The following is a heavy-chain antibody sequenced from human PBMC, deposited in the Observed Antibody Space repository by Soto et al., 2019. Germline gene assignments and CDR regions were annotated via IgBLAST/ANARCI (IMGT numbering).Heavy chain of an antibody. D-gene: IGHD3-22*01. V-gene: IGHV5-51*01. J-gene: IGHJ3*02. CDR1: GYSFTSYW. CDR3: ARRARYYYDSSGYVNDAFDI. CDR2: IYPGDYDT. Sequence: PGESLKISCKGSGYSFTSYWIGWVRQMPGKGLEWMGIIYPGDYDTRYSPSFQGQVTISADKSISTAYLQWSSLKASDTAMYYCARRARYYYDSSGYVNDAFDIWGQGTMVTVSS.